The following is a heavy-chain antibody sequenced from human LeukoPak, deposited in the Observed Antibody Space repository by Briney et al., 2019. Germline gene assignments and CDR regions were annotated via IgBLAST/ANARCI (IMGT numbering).Heavy chain of an antibody. D-gene: IGHD6-13*01. V-gene: IGHV3-48*01. CDR3: ARVQQPGYYFDY. Sequence: GGSLRLSYAASGFTFSNYGMSWVRQAPGEGLEWVSYISSRGSSIYYADSLKGRFTISRDNAWNSLYLQMSSLRAEDTAVYYCARVQQPGYYFDYWGQGTLVPVSS. CDR1: GFTFSNYG. CDR2: ISSRGSSI. J-gene: IGHJ4*02.